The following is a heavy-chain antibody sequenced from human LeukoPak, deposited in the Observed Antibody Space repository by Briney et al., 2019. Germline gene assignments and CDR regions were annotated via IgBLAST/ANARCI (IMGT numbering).Heavy chain of an antibody. CDR1: GFTFSSYS. V-gene: IGHV3-21*01. CDR3: ARVAGDFIVGATTDY. CDR2: ISSSSSYI. Sequence: GGSLRLSCAASGFTFSSYSMNWVRQAPGKGLEWVSSISSSSSYIYYADSVKGRLTISRDNAKNSLYLQMNSLRAEDTAVYYCARVAGDFIVGATTDYWGQGTLVTVSS. J-gene: IGHJ4*02. D-gene: IGHD1-26*01.